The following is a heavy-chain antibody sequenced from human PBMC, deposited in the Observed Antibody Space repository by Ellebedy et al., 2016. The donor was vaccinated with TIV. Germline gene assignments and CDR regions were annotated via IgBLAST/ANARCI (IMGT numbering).Heavy chain of an antibody. J-gene: IGHJ4*02. CDR1: GFTFSSYA. D-gene: IGHD3-10*01. Sequence: GGSLRLXCAASGFTFSSYAMSWVRQAPGKGLEWVSVISGSGGSTYYADSVKGRFTISRDNSKNTLYLQMNSLRAEDTAVYYCAKDTRADYGSGSCTNDYWGQGTLVTVSS. V-gene: IGHV3-23*01. CDR2: ISGSGGST. CDR3: AKDTRADYGSGSCTNDY.